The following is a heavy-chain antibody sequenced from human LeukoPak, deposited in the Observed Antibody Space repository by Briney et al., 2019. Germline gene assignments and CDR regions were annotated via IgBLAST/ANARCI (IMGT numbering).Heavy chain of an antibody. J-gene: IGHJ4*02. Sequence: SGTLSLTCAVSGGSISSSNWWSWVRQPPGKGLEWIGLIYHSGSTYYNPSLKSRVTISIDTSKNQFSLKVSSVTAADTAVYYCAKRGNWGFFDYWGQGTLVTVSS. CDR3: AKRGNWGFFDY. D-gene: IGHD7-27*01. CDR1: GGSISSSNW. V-gene: IGHV4-4*02. CDR2: IYHSGST.